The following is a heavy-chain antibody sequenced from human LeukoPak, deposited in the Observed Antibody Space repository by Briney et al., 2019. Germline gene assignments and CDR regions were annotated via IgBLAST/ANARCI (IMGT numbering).Heavy chain of an antibody. J-gene: IGHJ5*02. CDR3: AREGIVVVVAAANWFDP. Sequence: SVKVACKASGGTFSSYTISWVRQAPGQGLEWMGRIIPILGIANYAQKFQGRVTITADKSTSTAYMELSSLRSEDTAVYYCAREGIVVVVAAANWFDPWGQGTLVTVSS. CDR1: GGTFSSYT. CDR2: IIPILGIA. V-gene: IGHV1-69*04. D-gene: IGHD2-15*01.